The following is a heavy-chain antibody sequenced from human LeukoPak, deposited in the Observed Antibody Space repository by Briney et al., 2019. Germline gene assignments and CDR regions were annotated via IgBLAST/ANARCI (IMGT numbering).Heavy chain of an antibody. CDR3: ASRVLAVNGFDI. CDR2: ISTYGSTT. J-gene: IGHJ3*02. Sequence: GGSLRLSCAASGFTFSSSWMHWVRQAPGKGLEWVSRISTYGSTTTYADSVKGRFTISRDNAENTLYLQMNSLRAEDTAVYYCASRVLAVNGFDIWGQGTMVTVSS. D-gene: IGHD3-3*01. CDR1: GFTFSSSW. V-gene: IGHV3-74*01.